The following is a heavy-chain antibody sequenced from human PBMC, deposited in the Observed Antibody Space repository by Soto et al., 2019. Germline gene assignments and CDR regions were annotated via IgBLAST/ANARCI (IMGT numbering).Heavy chain of an antibody. V-gene: IGHV3-11*01. CDR2: ISASGTTI. D-gene: IGHD3-16*01. Sequence: QVQLVESGGGLVKPGGSLRLSCAASGFTFSDYYMTWIRQAPGKGLEWVSYISASGTTISYADSLKGRFTISRDDAKNSLYRQMDSLRAEDTAVYYCATSFVGSNVDMWGQGTLVTVSS. CDR1: GFTFSDYY. J-gene: IGHJ3*02. CDR3: ATSFVGSNVDM.